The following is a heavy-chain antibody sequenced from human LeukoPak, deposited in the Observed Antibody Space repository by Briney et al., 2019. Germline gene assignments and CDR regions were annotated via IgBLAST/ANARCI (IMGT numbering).Heavy chain of an antibody. Sequence: PGGSLRLSCAASGFTFSNAWMSWVRQAPGKGLEWVGRIKSKTDGGTTDYAAPAKGRFTISRDDSKNTLYLQMNSLKTEDTAVYYCTTMAGDYYYYGMDVWGQGTTVTVSS. V-gene: IGHV3-15*01. CDR3: TTMAGDYYYYGMDV. J-gene: IGHJ6*02. CDR1: GFTFSNAW. D-gene: IGHD6-19*01. CDR2: IKSKTDGGTT.